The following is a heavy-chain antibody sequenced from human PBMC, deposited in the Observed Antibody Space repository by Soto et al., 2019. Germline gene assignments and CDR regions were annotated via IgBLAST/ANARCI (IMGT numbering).Heavy chain of an antibody. D-gene: IGHD3-10*01. Sequence: EEQLVESGGGLVQPGGSLRLSCAASGFTFSSYWMSWVRQPPGKGLEWVANIKQDGSEKYYVDSVKGRFTLSRDNAKNSLHLQMDSLRAEDTAMYYCAKDLRAASHGEGYLDYWGQGTLVTVSS. V-gene: IGHV3-7*01. J-gene: IGHJ4*02. CDR3: AKDLRAASHGEGYLDY. CDR1: GFTFSSYW. CDR2: IKQDGSEK.